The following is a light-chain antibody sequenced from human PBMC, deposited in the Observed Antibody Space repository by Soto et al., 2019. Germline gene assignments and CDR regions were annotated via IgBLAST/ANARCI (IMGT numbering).Light chain of an antibody. J-gene: IGLJ1*01. CDR3: LSFTSSFTYI. CDR1: SSDVGGYNY. Sequence: QSALTQPACMSLSPGQSITISCTGTSSDVGGYNYVSLYQHHPGKAPKLMIYEVTNRPSGVSIRFSGSKSGTTASLTISGLQAEDEADYYCLSFTSSFTYIFGTGTKVTVL. CDR2: EVT. V-gene: IGLV2-14*01.